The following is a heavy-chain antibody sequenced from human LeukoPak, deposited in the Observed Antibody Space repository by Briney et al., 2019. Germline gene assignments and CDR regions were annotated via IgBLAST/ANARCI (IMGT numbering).Heavy chain of an antibody. D-gene: IGHD2-2*02. CDR1: GYTFTGFY. J-gene: IGHJ3*02. CDR2: IDPDSGAT. Sequence: ASVKVSCKASGYTFTGFYMHWVRQAPGQGLEWMGWIDPDSGATDYAQKFQGRVTMTRDTSISTAYMELSRLRSDDTAVYYCARGTPEPGYCSSTSCYRDAFDIWGQGTMVTVSS. CDR3: ARGTPEPGYCSSTSCYRDAFDI. V-gene: IGHV1-2*02.